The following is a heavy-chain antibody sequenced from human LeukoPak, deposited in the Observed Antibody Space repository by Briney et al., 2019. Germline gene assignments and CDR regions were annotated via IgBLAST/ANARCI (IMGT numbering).Heavy chain of an antibody. CDR3: ARMTSGYYFDY. V-gene: IGHV4-59*01. CDR1: GGSISDYY. CDR2: IYYSGST. Sequence: SETLPLTCTVSGGSISDYYWSWIRQPPGKGLEWIGYIYYSGSTNYNPSLKSRVTISVDTSKNQFSLKLSSVTAADTAVYYCARMTSGYYFDYWGQGTLVTVSS. D-gene: IGHD4-11*01. J-gene: IGHJ4*02.